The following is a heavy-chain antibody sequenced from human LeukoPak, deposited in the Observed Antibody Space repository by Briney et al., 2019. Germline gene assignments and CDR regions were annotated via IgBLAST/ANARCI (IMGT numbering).Heavy chain of an antibody. CDR3: ARDRNTDFWSGYYTNYFDY. Sequence: LPGGSLRLSCAASGFIFSNYWMTWVRHAPGKGLEWVATIKQDGGETYYVDSVKGRFTISRDNAKNSLSLQMSSLRAEDTAVYYCARDRNTDFWSGYYTNYFDYWGQGTLVIVSS. J-gene: IGHJ4*02. D-gene: IGHD3-3*01. CDR2: IKQDGGET. V-gene: IGHV3-7*01. CDR1: GFIFSNYW.